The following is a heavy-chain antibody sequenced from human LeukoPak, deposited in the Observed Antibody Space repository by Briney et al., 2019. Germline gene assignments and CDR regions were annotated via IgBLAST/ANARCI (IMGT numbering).Heavy chain of an antibody. D-gene: IGHD3-22*01. CDR3: ARHYDSTGYYFDY. J-gene: IGHJ4*02. CDR2: IYYSGST. Sequence: SETLSLTCSVSGGTFNHYYWSWLRQPPGKGLEWIGYIYYSGSTNYNPSLKSRVTISVDTSRNQFSLRLNSVTASDTAVYYCARHYDSTGYYFDYWGQGTLVTVSS. V-gene: IGHV4-59*01. CDR1: GGTFNHYY.